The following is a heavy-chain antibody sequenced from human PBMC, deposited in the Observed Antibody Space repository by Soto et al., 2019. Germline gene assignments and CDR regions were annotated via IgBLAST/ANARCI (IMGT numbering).Heavy chain of an antibody. D-gene: IGHD4-17*01. CDR1: GGSISSTSNY. CDR3: AAPLIYGDYDA. J-gene: IGHJ5*02. CDR2: IYYSGST. Sequence: PSDTLSLTCTVSGGSISSTSNYWGWIRQPPGKGLEWIGSIYYSGSTYYNPSLKSRVTISVDTSKNQFSLKLSSVTAADTAVYYCAAPLIYGDYDAWGQGTLVTVS. V-gene: IGHV4-39*01.